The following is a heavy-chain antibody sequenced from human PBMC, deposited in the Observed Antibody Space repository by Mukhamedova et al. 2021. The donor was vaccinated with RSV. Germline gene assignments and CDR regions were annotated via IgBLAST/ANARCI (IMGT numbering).Heavy chain of an antibody. CDR2: IRTKAYGGTP. J-gene: IGHJ4*02. CDR3: TRVGTGYSTSWTIDY. D-gene: IGHD6-13*01. V-gene: IGHV3-49*02. Sequence: EWIGFIRTKAYGGTPEYAASVKGRFTISRDDSKSIAYLQMNSLEPEDTALYFCTRVGTGYSTSWTIDYWGKGTLVTVSS.